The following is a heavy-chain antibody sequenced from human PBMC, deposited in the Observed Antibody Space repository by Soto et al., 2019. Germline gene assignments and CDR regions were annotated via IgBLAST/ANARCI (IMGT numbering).Heavy chain of an antibody. CDR3: AAGLSYYYDSSGSLEAFDI. CDR1: GFTFTSSA. D-gene: IGHD3-22*01. V-gene: IGHV1-58*01. CDR2: IVVGSGNT. Sequence: SVKVSCKASGFTFTSSAVQWVRQARGQRLEWIGWIVVGSGNTNYAQKFQERVTITRDMSTSTAYMELSSLRSEDTAVYYCAAGLSYYYDSSGSLEAFDIWGKGKMVTVSS. J-gene: IGHJ3*02.